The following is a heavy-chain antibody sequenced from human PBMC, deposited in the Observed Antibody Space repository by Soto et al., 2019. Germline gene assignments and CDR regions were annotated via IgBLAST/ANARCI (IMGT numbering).Heavy chain of an antibody. J-gene: IGHJ4*02. CDR2: ISWDSGSI. CDR3: AKIVTRHSLVPVFDQ. CDR1: GFRFDEYA. D-gene: IGHD2-21*01. V-gene: IGHV3-9*01. Sequence: QPVESGGGLVQPGRSLRLSCVASGFRFDEYAIHWVRQAPGKGLEWVSGISWDSGSINYAGSVRGRFTVSRDNAKNSLYLHMTSLRSEDTAFYYCAKIVTRHSLVPVFDQWGQGALVSVSS.